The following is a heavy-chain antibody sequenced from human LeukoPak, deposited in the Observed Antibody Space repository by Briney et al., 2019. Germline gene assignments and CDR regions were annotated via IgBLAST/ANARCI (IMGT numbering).Heavy chain of an antibody. V-gene: IGHV4-59*11. CDR2: IYYSGST. CDR1: GGSISSHY. J-gene: IGHJ4*02. CDR3: AREGSGSYYSPHFDY. Sequence: SETLSLTCTVSGGSISSHYWSWIRQPPGKRLEWIGYIYYSGSTNYNPSLKSRVTISVDTSKNQFSLKLSSVTAADTAVYYCAREGSGSYYSPHFDYWGQGTLVTVSS. D-gene: IGHD3-10*01.